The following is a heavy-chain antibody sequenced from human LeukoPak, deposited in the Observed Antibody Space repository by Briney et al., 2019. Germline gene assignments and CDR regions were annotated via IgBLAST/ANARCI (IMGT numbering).Heavy chain of an antibody. V-gene: IGHV1-69*13. J-gene: IGHJ5*02. D-gene: IGHD6-19*01. CDR2: IIPIFGTA. CDR1: GGTFSSYA. Sequence: SVNVSCKASGGTFSSYAISWVRQAPGQGLEWMGGIIPIFGTANYAQKFQGRVTITADESTSTAYMELSSLRSEDTAVYYCAREVKQWLVEGTSWFDPWGQGTLVTVSS. CDR3: AREVKQWLVEGTSWFDP.